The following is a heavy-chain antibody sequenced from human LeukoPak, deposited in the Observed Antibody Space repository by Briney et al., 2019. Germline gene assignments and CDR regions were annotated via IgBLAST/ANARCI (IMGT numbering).Heavy chain of an antibody. J-gene: IGHJ5*02. CDR2: MYHRGST. V-gene: IGHV4-4*02. D-gene: IGHD7-27*01. CDR1: GRSISSNNG. Sequence: SETLSLTCGLSGRSISSNNGWAWVRQPPGKGLEWIGEMYHRGSTNYNPSLKSRVNISGERSKNHLSLKLNSVPAADTAVYYCARRDGGLGYNYFDPWGPGTLVTVSS. CDR3: ARRDGGLGYNYFDP.